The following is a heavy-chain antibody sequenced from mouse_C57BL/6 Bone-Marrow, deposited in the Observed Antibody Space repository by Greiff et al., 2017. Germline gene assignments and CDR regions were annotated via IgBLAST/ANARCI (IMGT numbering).Heavy chain of an antibody. CDR1: GFTFSDYY. V-gene: IGHV5-16*01. D-gene: IGHD3-1*01. CDR3: ARDLLGPFDD. J-gene: IGHJ2*01. CDR2: INYDGSST. Sequence: EVKLMESEGGLVQPGSSMKLSCTASGFTFSDYYMAWVRQVPEKGLEWVANINYDGSSTYYLDSLKSRFIISRDNAKNILYLQMSSLKSEDTATYYCARDLLGPFDDWGQGTTLTVSS.